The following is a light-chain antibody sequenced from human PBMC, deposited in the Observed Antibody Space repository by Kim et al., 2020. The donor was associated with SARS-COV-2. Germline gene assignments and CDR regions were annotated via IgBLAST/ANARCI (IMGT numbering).Light chain of an antibody. V-gene: IGKV3-11*01. J-gene: IGKJ5*01. CDR2: DAS. Sequence: EVVLTQSPATLSLSPGGRATLSCSASQTVDTSLAWYQQKPGQAPRLLIYDASKRATGIPARFSGSGSGTDFTLTISSLEPEDFAVYFCQQRSKWPPSITFGQGTRLEIK. CDR1: QTVDTS. CDR3: QQRSKWPPSIT.